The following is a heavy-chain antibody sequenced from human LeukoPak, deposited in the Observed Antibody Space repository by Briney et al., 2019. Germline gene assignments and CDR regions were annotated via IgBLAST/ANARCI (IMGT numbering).Heavy chain of an antibody. V-gene: IGHV5-10-1*01. Sequence: GESLKISCKGSGYSFTSYWISWVRQMPGKGLEWMGRIDPSDSYTNYSPSFQGHVTISADKSISTAYLQWSSLKASDTAMYYCARRPLYGSGSYYTPYFDYWGQGTLVTLSS. D-gene: IGHD3-10*01. CDR3: ARRPLYGSGSYYTPYFDY. J-gene: IGHJ4*02. CDR1: GYSFTSYW. CDR2: IDPSDSYT.